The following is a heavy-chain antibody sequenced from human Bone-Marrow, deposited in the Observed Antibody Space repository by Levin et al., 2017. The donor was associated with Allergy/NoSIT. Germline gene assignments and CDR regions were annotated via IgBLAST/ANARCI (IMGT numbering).Heavy chain of an antibody. J-gene: IGHJ6*02. CDR1: GFTFDDYA. CDR2: ISWNSGSI. CDR3: AKDISMIVVPTVGMDV. D-gene: IGHD3-22*01. V-gene: IGHV3-9*01. Sequence: GGSLRLSCAASGFTFDDYAMHWVRQAPGKGLEWVSGISWNSGSIGYADSVKGRFTISRDNAKNSLYLQMNSLRAEDTALYYCAKDISMIVVPTVGMDVWGQGTTVTVSS.